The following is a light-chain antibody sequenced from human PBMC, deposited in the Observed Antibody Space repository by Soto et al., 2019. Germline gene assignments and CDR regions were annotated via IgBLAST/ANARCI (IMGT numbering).Light chain of an antibody. V-gene: IGLV2-14*01. Sequence: QSVLTQPASVSGPPGQSITISCTGTSSDVGAYNYVSWYQHHPVKAPRLVIYDVTNRPSGISDRFSGSKSGNTASLTISGLLDEDEAYYYCTSYTGIRTYFFGTGTKVTVL. CDR1: SSDVGAYNY. CDR3: TSYTGIRTYF. CDR2: DVT. J-gene: IGLJ1*01.